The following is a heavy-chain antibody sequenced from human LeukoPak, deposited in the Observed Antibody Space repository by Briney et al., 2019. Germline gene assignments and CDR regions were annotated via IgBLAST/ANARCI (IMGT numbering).Heavy chain of an antibody. V-gene: IGHV1-2*02. CDR3: GREGNSYGTGDSDAFDI. CDR1: GYTFTGYY. D-gene: IGHD5-18*01. J-gene: IGHJ3*02. Sequence: ASVNVSCKASGYTFTGYYMHWVRQAPGQGLEWMGWINPNSGGTNYAQKFQGRVTMTRDTSISTAYMELSRLRSDDTAVYYCGREGNSYGTGDSDAFDIWGQGTMVTVSS. CDR2: INPNSGGT.